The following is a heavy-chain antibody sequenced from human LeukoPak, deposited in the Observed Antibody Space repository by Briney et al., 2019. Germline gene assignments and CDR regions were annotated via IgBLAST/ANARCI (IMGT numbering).Heavy chain of an antibody. J-gene: IGHJ4*02. D-gene: IGHD3-10*01. CDR1: GFTFSTSP. V-gene: IGHV3-30*04. Sequence: GGPLRLSCTASGFTFSTSPIHWVRQAPGKGLEWVSFISHDANTKYYPDSVKGRFTVSRDNSRNTLYLQLDSLRVEDTAVYYCAREGLHGSGSPSGFEYWGQGTLVTVSS. CDR3: AREGLHGSGSPSGFEY. CDR2: ISHDANTK.